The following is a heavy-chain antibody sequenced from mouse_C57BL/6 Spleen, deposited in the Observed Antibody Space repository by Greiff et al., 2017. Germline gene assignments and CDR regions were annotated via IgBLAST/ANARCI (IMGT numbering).Heavy chain of an antibody. CDR3: ARLGANWALMDY. CDR2: ISSGSSTI. Sequence: DVMLVASGGGLVKPGGSLKLSCAASGFTFSDYGMPWVRQAPEKGLEGVAYISSGSSTIYYADTVKGRFTISRDNAKNTLFLQMTRLRSEDTAMYYCARLGANWALMDYWGQGTSVTVSA. V-gene: IGHV5-17*01. J-gene: IGHJ4*01. CDR1: GFTFSDYG. D-gene: IGHD4-1*01.